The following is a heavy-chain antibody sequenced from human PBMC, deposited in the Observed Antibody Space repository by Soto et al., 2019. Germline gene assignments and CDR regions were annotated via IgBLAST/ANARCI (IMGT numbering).Heavy chain of an antibody. CDR1: GYSFTSYG. V-gene: IGHV1-18*01. CDR2: ISAHNGNT. Sequence: QVHLVQSGAEVNKPRASVKVSCKASGYSFTSYGITWVRQAPGQGLKWMGWISAHNGNTDYAQKLQGRVIVTRDTSTSTAYMELRSLISDDTAVYYCARGRYGDYWGQGALVTVSS. J-gene: IGHJ4*02. D-gene: IGHD1-1*01. CDR3: ARGRYGDY.